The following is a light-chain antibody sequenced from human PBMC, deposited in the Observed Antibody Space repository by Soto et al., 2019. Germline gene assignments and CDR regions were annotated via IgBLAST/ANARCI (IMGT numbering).Light chain of an antibody. Sequence: DIQMTQSPSSLSASLRDRVTITCRASQVSSTYLAWYQQKPGKVPKLLIYAASTLQSGVPSRFSGSGSGTDFTLTISSLQPEDVATYYCPKYDRAPWTFGQGTKVEIK. CDR2: AAS. V-gene: IGKV1-27*01. J-gene: IGKJ1*01. CDR3: PKYDRAPWT. CDR1: QVSSTY.